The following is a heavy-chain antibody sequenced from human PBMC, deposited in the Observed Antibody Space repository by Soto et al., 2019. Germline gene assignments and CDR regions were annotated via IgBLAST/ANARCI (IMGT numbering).Heavy chain of an antibody. CDR2: ISSSGSTI. CDR1: GFTFSSYE. D-gene: IGHD2-8*01. CDR3: ARDTKGGYYYYGMDV. J-gene: IGHJ6*02. V-gene: IGHV3-48*03. Sequence: GGSLRLSCAASGFTFSSYEMNWVRQAPGKGLEWVSYISSSGSTIYYADSVKGRFTISRDNAKNSLYLQMNSLRAEDTAVYYCARDTKGGYYYYGMDVWGQGTTVTVSS.